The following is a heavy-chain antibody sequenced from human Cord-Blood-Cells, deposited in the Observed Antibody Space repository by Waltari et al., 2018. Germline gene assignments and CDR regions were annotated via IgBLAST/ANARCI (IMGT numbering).Heavy chain of an antibody. CDR2: FDPEDGET. D-gene: IGHD1-26*01. Sequence: KVSCKVSGYTLTELSMHWVRQAPGKGLEWMGGFDPEDGETIYAQKFQGRVTMTEDTSTDTAYMELSSLRSEDTAVYYCATDLYSGSYYAFDIWGQGTMVTVSS. V-gene: IGHV1-24*01. CDR1: GYTLTELS. J-gene: IGHJ3*02. CDR3: ATDLYSGSYYAFDI.